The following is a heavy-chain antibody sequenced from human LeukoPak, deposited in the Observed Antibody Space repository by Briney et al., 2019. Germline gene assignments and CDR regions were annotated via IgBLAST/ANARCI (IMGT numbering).Heavy chain of an antibody. Sequence: GGSLRLSCAASKFTFSSYAMHWVRQTPGKGLEWVALISSDGTNKYYADSVKGRFTISRDNSKNTLHLQMNRLSAEDTAVYYCAKDGLNYFDYWGQGTLVTVS. CDR2: ISSDGTNK. CDR3: AKDGLNYFDY. V-gene: IGHV3-30*18. J-gene: IGHJ4*02. CDR1: KFTFSSYA.